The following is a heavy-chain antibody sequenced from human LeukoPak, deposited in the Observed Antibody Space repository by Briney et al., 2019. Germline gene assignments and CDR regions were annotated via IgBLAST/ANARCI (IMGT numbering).Heavy chain of an antibody. J-gene: IGHJ4*02. V-gene: IGHV3-23*01. CDR1: GFTFSSYA. D-gene: IGHD6-19*01. Sequence: GGSLRLSCAASGFTFSSYAMSWVRPAPGKGLEWVSAISGSGGSTYYADSVKGRFTISRDNSKNTLYLQMNSLRAEDTAVYYCAKQIAVAYYFDYWGQGTLVTVSS. CDR3: AKQIAVAYYFDY. CDR2: ISGSGGST.